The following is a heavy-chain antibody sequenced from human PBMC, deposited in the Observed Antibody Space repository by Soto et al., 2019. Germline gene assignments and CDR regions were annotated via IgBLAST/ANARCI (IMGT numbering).Heavy chain of an antibody. CDR1: GYSFTSYW. J-gene: IGHJ4*02. CDR2: IDPSDSYT. Sequence: LGESLKISCKGSGYSFTSYWISWVRQLPGKGLEWMGRIDPSDSYTNYSPSFQGHVTISADKSISTAYLQWSSLKASDTAMYYCARLGGDCTNGVCYRGGSDYWGQGTLVTVS. D-gene: IGHD2-8*01. V-gene: IGHV5-10-1*01. CDR3: ARLGGDCTNGVCYRGGSDY.